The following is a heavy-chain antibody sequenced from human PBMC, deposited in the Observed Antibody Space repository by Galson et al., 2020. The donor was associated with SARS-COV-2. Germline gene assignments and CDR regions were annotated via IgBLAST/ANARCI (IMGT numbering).Heavy chain of an antibody. CDR2: MNPNSGNT. D-gene: IGHD3-9*01. V-gene: IGHV1-8*01. Sequence: ASVNVSCKASGYTFTSYDINWVRQATGQGLEWMGWMNPNSGNTGYAQKFQGRVTMTRNTSISTAYMELSSLRSEDTAVYYCATTYDILTGYYTGWYFDLWGRGTLVTVSS. CDR3: ATTYDILTGYYTGWYFDL. J-gene: IGHJ2*01. CDR1: GYTFTSYD.